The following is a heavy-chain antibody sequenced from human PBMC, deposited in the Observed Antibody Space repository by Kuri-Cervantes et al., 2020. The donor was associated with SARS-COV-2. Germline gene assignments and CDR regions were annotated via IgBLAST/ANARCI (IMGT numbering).Heavy chain of an antibody. CDR1: GYTLTELS. CDR2: FDPEDGET. V-gene: IGHV1-24*01. J-gene: IGHJ1*01. D-gene: IGHD6-13*01. CDR3: ATAATGYSSSWYIVGYFQH. Sequence: ASVKVSCKVSGYTLTELSMHWVRQAPGKGLEWVGGFDPEDGETIYAQKFQGRVTMTEDTSTDTAYMELSSLRSEDTAVYYCATAATGYSSSWYIVGYFQHWGQGTLVTVSS.